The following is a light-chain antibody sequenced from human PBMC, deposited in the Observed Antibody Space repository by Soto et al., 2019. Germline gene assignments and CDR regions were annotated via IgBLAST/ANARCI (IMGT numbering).Light chain of an antibody. Sequence: IQVTQAPSSLSASVGDRVTITCRASQDVRDDLAWFQQKPGKAPNLLISAASTLQSGVPSRFSGSGSETEFTLTITSLQPEDSATYYCQQRNSYPRTFGQGTKVDIK. CDR1: QDVRDD. J-gene: IGKJ2*01. CDR2: AAS. CDR3: QQRNSYPRT. V-gene: IGKV1-17*01.